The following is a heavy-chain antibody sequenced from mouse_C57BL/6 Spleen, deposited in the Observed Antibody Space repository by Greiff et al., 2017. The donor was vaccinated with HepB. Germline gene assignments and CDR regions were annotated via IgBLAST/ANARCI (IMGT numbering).Heavy chain of an antibody. CDR3: VRGHYYGSSYGFDY. V-gene: IGHV10-1*01. J-gene: IGHJ2*01. CDR1: GFSFNTYA. Sequence: EVKLVESGGGLVQPKGSLKLSCAASGFSFNTYAMNWVRQAPGKGLEWVARIRSKSNNYATYYADSVKDRFTISRDDSESMLYLQMNNLKTEDTAMYFCVRGHYYGSSYGFDYWGQGTTLTVSS. D-gene: IGHD1-1*01. CDR2: IRSKSNNYAT.